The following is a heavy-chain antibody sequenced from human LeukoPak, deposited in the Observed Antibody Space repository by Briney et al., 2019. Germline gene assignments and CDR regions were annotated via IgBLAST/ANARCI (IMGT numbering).Heavy chain of an antibody. CDR3: ARDDYVWGGYRYKGSFDY. CDR1: GYTFTSYY. D-gene: IGHD3-16*02. J-gene: IGHJ4*02. V-gene: IGHV1-46*01. CDR2: INPSGGST. Sequence: EASVKVSCKASGYTFTSYYMHWVRQAPGQGPEWMGIINPSGGSTSYAQKFQGRVTITADESTSTAYMELSSLRSEDTAVYYCARDDYVWGGYRYKGSFDYWGQGTLVTVSS.